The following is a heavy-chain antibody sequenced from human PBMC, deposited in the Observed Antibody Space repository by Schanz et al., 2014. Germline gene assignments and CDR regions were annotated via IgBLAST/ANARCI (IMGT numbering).Heavy chain of an antibody. D-gene: IGHD2-2*01. Sequence: VQLVESGGGLVKPGGSLRLSCATSGFTFSDYYMSWIRQAPGKGLEWVSYISSSSSDTNYADSVKGRFTISRDNAKNALYLQMNSLRAEDTAVYYCARDSPYCSSISCHFDYWGQGTLVTVSS. CDR1: GFTFSDYY. CDR2: ISSSSSDT. CDR3: ARDSPYCSSISCHFDY. J-gene: IGHJ4*02. V-gene: IGHV3-11*06.